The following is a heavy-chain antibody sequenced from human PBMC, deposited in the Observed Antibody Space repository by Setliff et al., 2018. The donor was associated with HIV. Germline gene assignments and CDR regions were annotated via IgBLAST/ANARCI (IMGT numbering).Heavy chain of an antibody. J-gene: IGHJ6*03. V-gene: IGHV4-4*08. CDR3: ATSTVTTFLDYYYYMDV. Sequence: PSETLSLTCAVYGGSFSGYYWSWIRQPPGKGLEWIGYIYTSGSTNYNPSLKSRVTISVDTSKNQFSLKLSPVTAADTAVYYCATSTVTTFLDYYYYMDVWGKGTTVTVSS. D-gene: IGHD4-4*01. CDR1: GGSFSGYY. CDR2: IYTSGST.